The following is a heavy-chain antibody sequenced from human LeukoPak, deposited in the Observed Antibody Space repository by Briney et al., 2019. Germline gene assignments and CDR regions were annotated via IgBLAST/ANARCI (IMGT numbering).Heavy chain of an antibody. J-gene: IGHJ4*02. V-gene: IGHV3-23*01. CDR3: AKVGLSLHFDY. Sequence: GGSLRLSXAASGFTFSSYGMHWVRQAPGKGLEWVSAISGSGGSTYYADSVKGRFTISRDNSKNTLYLQMNSLRAEDTAVYYCAKVGLSLHFDYWGQGTLVTVSS. D-gene: IGHD3/OR15-3a*01. CDR2: ISGSGGST. CDR1: GFTFSSYG.